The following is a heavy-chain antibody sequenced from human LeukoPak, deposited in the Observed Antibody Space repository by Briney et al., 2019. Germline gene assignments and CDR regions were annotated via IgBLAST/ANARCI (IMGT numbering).Heavy chain of an antibody. Sequence: ASVKVSCKASGYTFTGYYMHLVRQAPGQGLEWMGRINPNSGGTNYAQKFQGRVTMTRDTSISTAYMELSRLRSDDTAVYYCARDFSCSSTSCHYYYYYYMDVWGKGTTVTVSS. CDR3: ARDFSCSSTSCHYYYYYYMDV. V-gene: IGHV1-2*06. J-gene: IGHJ6*03. CDR2: INPNSGGT. D-gene: IGHD2-2*01. CDR1: GYTFTGYY.